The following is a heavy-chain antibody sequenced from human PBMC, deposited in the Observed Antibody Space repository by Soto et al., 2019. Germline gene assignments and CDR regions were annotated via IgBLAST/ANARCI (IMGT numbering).Heavy chain of an antibody. D-gene: IGHD2-8*01. CDR3: ARDAHPSNIVLILYVSWFDP. CDR2: INPSGGST. CDR1: GYTFTSYY. Sequence: VASVKVSCKASGYTFTSYYMHWVRQAPGQGLEWMGIINPSGGSTNYAQKFQGRVTMTRDTYTSTVYMELSRLRSEDTAGYYCARDAHPSNIVLILYVSWFDPCRQATLVPASS. V-gene: IGHV1-46*01. J-gene: IGHJ5*02.